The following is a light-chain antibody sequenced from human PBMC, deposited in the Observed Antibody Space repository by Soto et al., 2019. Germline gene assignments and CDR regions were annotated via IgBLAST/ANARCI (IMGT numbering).Light chain of an antibody. V-gene: IGKV1-5*03. J-gene: IGKJ1*01. CDR3: QQYNSPPWT. CDR2: KAS. CDR1: QSISSW. Sequence: DIQMTQSPSTLSASVGDRVTITCRASQSISSWLAWYQQKPGKAPKFLIHKASSLESGVPSRFSGSGSGTEFTHTISSLQTDDFATYFCQQYNSPPWTFGQGTKVEIK.